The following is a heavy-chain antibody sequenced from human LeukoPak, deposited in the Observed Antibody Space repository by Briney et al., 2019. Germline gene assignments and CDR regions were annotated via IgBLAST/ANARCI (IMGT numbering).Heavy chain of an antibody. V-gene: IGHV1-46*01. J-gene: IGHJ4*02. CDR2: INPSGGST. CDR3: ARDPQWLRMFDY. Sequence: GASVKVSCKASGYTFTSYYMHWVRQAPGQGLEWMGIINPSGGSTSYAQKFQGRVTMTRDTSTSTVYMELSSLRSEDTPVYYCARDPQWLRMFDYWGQGTLVTVSS. D-gene: IGHD5-12*01. CDR1: GYTFTSYY.